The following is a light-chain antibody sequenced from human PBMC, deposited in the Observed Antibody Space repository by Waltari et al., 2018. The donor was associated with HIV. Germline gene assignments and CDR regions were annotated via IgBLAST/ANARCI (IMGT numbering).Light chain of an antibody. CDR2: DAS. CDR1: QSVSSY. V-gene: IGKV3-11*01. Sequence: EIVLTQSPATLSLSPGERATLPCRASQSVSSYLAWYQQKPGQAPRLLIYDASNRATGIPARFSGSGSGTDVTLTISSLEPEDVAVYYCQQRSNWPSLTFGGGTKVEIK. CDR3: QQRSNWPSLT. J-gene: IGKJ4*01.